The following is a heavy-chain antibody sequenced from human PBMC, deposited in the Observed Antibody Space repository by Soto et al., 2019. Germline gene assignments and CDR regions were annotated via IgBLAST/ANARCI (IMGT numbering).Heavy chain of an antibody. Sequence: SGPPLVNPTQTLTLTCTFSGFSLSTREVGVGWIRQPPGKALEWLALIYWDDYKRYRPSLKSRLTIVKDTSKNLVILVMTNMDPEDTATYYCAHRAYYYGSGSYYTHWGQGILVTVSS. CDR2: IYWDDYK. D-gene: IGHD3-10*01. CDR3: AHRAYYYGSGSYYTH. CDR1: GFSLSTREVG. J-gene: IGHJ4*02. V-gene: IGHV2-5*02.